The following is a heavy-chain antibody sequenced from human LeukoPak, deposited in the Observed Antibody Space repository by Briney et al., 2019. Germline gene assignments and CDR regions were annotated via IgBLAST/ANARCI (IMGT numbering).Heavy chain of an antibody. CDR2: IYYSGST. CDR1: GGSISSYY. J-gene: IGHJ6*02. Sequence: SETLSLTCSVSGGSISSYYWSWIRQPPGKGLEWIGNIYYSGSTNYNPSLKSRVTISLDTSKNQFSLKLSSVTAADTAVYYCARDSVQSGMDVWGQGTTVTVSS. D-gene: IGHD4-11*01. CDR3: ARDSVQSGMDV. V-gene: IGHV4-59*12.